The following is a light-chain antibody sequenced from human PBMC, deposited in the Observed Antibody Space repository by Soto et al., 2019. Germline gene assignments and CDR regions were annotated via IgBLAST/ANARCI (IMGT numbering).Light chain of an antibody. CDR2: EVS. CDR3: SSYAGSNAGTNTVV. V-gene: IGLV2-8*01. Sequence: QSALTQPPSASGSPGQSVTISCTGTSSDVGGSNFVSWYQQYPGKAPKLMIYEVSKRPSGVPDRFSGAKSGNTASLTASGLQAEDEADYYCSSYAGSNAGTNTVVFGGGTKLTVL. J-gene: IGLJ3*02. CDR1: SSDVGGSNF.